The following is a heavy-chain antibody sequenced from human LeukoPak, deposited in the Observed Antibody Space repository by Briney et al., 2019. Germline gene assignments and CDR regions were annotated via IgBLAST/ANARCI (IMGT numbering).Heavy chain of an antibody. J-gene: IGHJ1*01. CDR1: GGIFSSYV. CDR3: ARVGSSWYTGYFQH. V-gene: IGHV1-69*06. Sequence: SVKVSCKASGGIFSSYVISWVRQAPGQGLEWMGGIIPIFGTANYAQKFQGRVTITADKSTSTAYMELSSLRSDDTAVYYCARVGSSWYTGYFQHWGQGTLVTVSS. D-gene: IGHD6-13*01. CDR2: IIPIFGTA.